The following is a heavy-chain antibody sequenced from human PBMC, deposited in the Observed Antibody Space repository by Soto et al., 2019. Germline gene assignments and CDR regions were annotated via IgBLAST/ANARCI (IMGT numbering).Heavy chain of an antibody. CDR1: GGSISSGGYY. D-gene: IGHD2-2*01. CDR3: AREIVVVPAAMSVYYYYMDA. J-gene: IGHJ6*03. V-gene: IGHV4-31*03. Sequence: SETLSLTCTVSGGSISSGGYYWSWIRQHPGKGLEWIGYIYYSGSTYYNPSLKSRVTISVDTSKNQFSLKLSSVTAADTAVYYCAREIVVVPAAMSVYYYYMDAWGKGTTVTVSS. CDR2: IYYSGST.